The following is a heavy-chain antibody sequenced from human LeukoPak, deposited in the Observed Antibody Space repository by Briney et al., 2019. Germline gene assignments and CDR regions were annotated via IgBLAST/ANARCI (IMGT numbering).Heavy chain of an antibody. CDR3: ARGAYSSGSYYFDH. CDR1: GGTFSSYV. D-gene: IGHD6-19*01. CDR2: VIPMFGTA. Sequence: SVKVSCKASGGTFSSYVITWVRQAPGQGLEWMGGVIPMFGTADYAQKFQGRVTITADESTSTAYMQLSSLRSEDTAVYYCARGAYSSGSYYFDHWGQGTLVTVSS. V-gene: IGHV1-69*13. J-gene: IGHJ4*02.